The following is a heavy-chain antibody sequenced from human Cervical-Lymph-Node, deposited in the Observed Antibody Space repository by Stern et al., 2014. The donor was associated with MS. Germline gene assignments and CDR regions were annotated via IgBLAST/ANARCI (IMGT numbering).Heavy chain of an antibody. J-gene: IGHJ4*02. D-gene: IGHD6-6*01. CDR3: AHSLYGRSSFDY. Sequence: QITLKESGPTLVKPTQTLTLTCTFSGFSLNTDDVGVDWLRQPPGKALEWLAVIYWDDDKRYSPSLKSRLAITRDTSKNQVVLTMTNMDPVDTGTYYCAHSLYGRSSFDYWGQGTLVTVSS. CDR2: IYWDDDK. V-gene: IGHV2-5*02. CDR1: GFSLNTDDVG.